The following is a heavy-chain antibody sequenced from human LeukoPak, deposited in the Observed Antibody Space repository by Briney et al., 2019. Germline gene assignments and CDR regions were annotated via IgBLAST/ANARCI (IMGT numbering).Heavy chain of an antibody. CDR2: IYHSGSI. J-gene: IGHJ6*02. CDR1: GVSITSGNW. V-gene: IGHV4-4*02. CDR3: ARVQWYPYSNYYYGMDV. Sequence: PSETLSLTCGVSGVSITSGNWWSWVRQPPGKGLEWIGEIYHSGSINYNPSLKSRVTISVDKSKNQFSLKLSSVTAADTAVYYCARVQWYPYSNYYYGMDVWGQGTTVTVSS. D-gene: IGHD4-11*01.